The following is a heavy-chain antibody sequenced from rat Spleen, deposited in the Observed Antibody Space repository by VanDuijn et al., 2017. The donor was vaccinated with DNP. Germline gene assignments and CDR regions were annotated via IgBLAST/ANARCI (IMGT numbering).Heavy chain of an antibody. CDR1: GHSITSNY. CDR2: ISYSGRT. Sequence: VQLKESGPGLVQPSQSLSLTCSVIGHSITSNYWGWIRKFPGNKMEWIGHISYSGRTTYNPSLKSRISITRDTSKNLFFLHLDSVTTEDTATYYCARWVWYFDYWGQGIIVTVSS. J-gene: IGHJ2*01. V-gene: IGHV3-1*01. CDR3: ARWVWYFDY.